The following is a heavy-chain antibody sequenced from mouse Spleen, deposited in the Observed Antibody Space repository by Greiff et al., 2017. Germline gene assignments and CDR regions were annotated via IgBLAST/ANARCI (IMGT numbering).Heavy chain of an antibody. CDR2: ISNGGGST. J-gene: IGHJ4*01. D-gene: IGHD1-1*01. CDR1: GFTFSDYY. Sequence: EVKLEESGGGLVQPGGSLKLSCAASGFTFSDYYMYWVRQTPEKRLEWVAYISNGGGSTYYPDTVKGRFTISRDNAKNTLYLQMSRLKSEDTAMYYCARPSITTVPYYYAMDYWGQGTSVTVSS. CDR3: ARPSITTVPYYYAMDY. V-gene: IGHV5-12*01.